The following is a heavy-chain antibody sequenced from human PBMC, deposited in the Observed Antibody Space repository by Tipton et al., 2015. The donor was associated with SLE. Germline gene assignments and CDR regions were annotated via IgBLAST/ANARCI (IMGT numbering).Heavy chain of an antibody. CDR1: GFTVSSNY. J-gene: IGHJ4*02. Sequence: SLRLSCAASGFTVSSNYMSWVRQAPGKGLEWVSVIYSGGSTYYADSVKGRFTISRHNSKNTLYLQMNSLRAEDTAVYYCARGSDSGGYQGIYFGYWGQGTLVTVSS. CDR2: IYSGGST. CDR3: ARGSDSGGYQGIYFGY. V-gene: IGHV3-53*04. D-gene: IGHD1-26*01.